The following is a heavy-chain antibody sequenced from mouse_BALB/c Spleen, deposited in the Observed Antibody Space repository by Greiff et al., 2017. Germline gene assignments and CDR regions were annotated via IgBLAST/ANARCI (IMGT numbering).Heavy chain of an antibody. J-gene: IGHJ3*01. Sequence: VQLQQSGPELVKPGASVRISCKASGYTFTSYYIHWVKQRPGQGLEWIGWIYPGNVNTKYNEKFKGKATLTADKSSSTAYMQLSSLTSEDSAVYFCARGDDYGFAYWGQGTLVTVSA. CDR1: GYTFTSYY. CDR2: IYPGNVNT. D-gene: IGHD2-13*01. V-gene: IGHV1S56*01. CDR3: ARGDDYGFAY.